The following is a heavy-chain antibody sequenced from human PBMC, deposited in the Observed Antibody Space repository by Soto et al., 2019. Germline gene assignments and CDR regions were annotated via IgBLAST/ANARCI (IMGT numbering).Heavy chain of an antibody. Sequence: GGSLRLSCAASGFTFSNDWMSWVRQAPGKGLEWVGRIKSKTDGGTTDYAAPVKGRFTISRDDSKNTLYLQMNSLKTEDTAVYYCTTALRDIVVVVAAIGFDPWGQGTLVTVSS. J-gene: IGHJ5*02. D-gene: IGHD2-15*01. CDR3: TTALRDIVVVVAAIGFDP. CDR1: GFTFSNDW. CDR2: IKSKTDGGTT. V-gene: IGHV3-15*01.